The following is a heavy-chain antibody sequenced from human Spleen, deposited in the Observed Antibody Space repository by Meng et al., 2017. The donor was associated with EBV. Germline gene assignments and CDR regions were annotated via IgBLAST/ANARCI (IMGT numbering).Heavy chain of an antibody. CDR3: ARDTVVGALKPLDY. CDR1: AYTFNTYC. J-gene: IGHJ4*02. D-gene: IGHD2-15*01. CDR2: ISAYNGNT. V-gene: IGHV1-18*01. Sequence: QVQLVQSGPEVKTPGASVKVSCKTSAYTFNTYCFSWVRQAPGQGLEWMGWISAYNGNTDYAQKFQGRLIMTTDTSTSTAYMELKNLRSDDTAVYYCARDTVVGALKPLDYWGQGTLVTVSS.